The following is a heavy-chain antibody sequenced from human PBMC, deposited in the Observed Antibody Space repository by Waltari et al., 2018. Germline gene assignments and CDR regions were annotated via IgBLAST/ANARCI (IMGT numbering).Heavy chain of an antibody. CDR2: TYYRSKWYN. CDR3: ARGYCSGGSCFPPTNWFDP. J-gene: IGHJ5*02. D-gene: IGHD2-15*01. CDR1: GDSVSSNSAA. V-gene: IGHV6-1*01. Sequence: QVQLQQSGPGLVKPSQTLSLTCAISGDSVSSNSAAWHWIRQSPSRGLEWLGRTYYRSKWYNDYAVSVKSRITINPDTSKNQFSLQLNFVTPEDTAVYYCARGYCSGGSCFPPTNWFDPWGQGTLVTVSS.